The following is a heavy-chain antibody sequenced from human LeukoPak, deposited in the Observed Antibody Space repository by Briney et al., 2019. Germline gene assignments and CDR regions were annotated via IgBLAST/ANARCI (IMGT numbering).Heavy chain of an antibody. CDR2: ISASGGST. V-gene: IGHV3-23*01. CDR1: GFTFSSSA. CDR3: AKDPIFSGSYGVFDY. Sequence: GGSLRLSCAASGFTFSSSAMSWVRQVPGKGLEWVSGISASGGSTYYADSAEGRFTISRDNSKNTLYLQMNSLRAGDTAVYYCAKDPIFSGSYGVFDYWGLGTLVTVSS. D-gene: IGHD1-26*01. J-gene: IGHJ4*02.